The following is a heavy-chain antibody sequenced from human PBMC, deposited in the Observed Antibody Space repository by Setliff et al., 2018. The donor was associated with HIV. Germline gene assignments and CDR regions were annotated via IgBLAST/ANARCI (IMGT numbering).Heavy chain of an antibody. V-gene: IGHV3-23*01. Sequence: QTGGSLRLSCAASGFTFSTYAMTWVRQAPGKGLEWVSAISGSGVSTYSADSVKGRFTISRDNSKNTLYLQLTSLRAEDTAVYYCATSPAAVTPRYFDFWGQGTLVT. CDR2: ISGSGVST. CDR3: ATSPAAVTPRYFDF. CDR1: GFTFSTYA. J-gene: IGHJ4*02. D-gene: IGHD4-17*01.